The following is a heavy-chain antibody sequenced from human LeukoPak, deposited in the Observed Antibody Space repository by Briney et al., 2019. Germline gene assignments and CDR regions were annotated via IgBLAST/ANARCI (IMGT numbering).Heavy chain of an antibody. CDR1: SGYD. CDR2: IRYDGSNK. CDR3: AKGQRLEWLLEFVI. D-gene: IGHD3-3*01. V-gene: IGHV3-30*02. Sequence: SGYDWGWIRQPPGKGLVRVAIIRYDGSNKYYADSVKGRFTISRDNSKNTLYLQMNSLRAEDTAVYYCAKGQRLEWLLEFVIWGQGTLVTVSS. J-gene: IGHJ4*02.